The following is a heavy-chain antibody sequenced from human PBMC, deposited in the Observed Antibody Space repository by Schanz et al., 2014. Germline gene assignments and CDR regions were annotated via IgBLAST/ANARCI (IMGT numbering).Heavy chain of an antibody. J-gene: IGHJ4*02. D-gene: IGHD6-13*01. Sequence: QVQLVQSGTQVKKPGASVKVSCKASGYTFTSDSMHWVRQAPGQGLEWMGMINPSGGSTNNAQKFQGRLTMTRDTSTNTAYMDVSSLRSEDTAVYYCASSGAGYSSSWDFDYWGQGTLVTVSS. CDR2: INPSGGST. CDR1: GYTFTSDS. V-gene: IGHV1-46*01. CDR3: ASSGAGYSSSWDFDY.